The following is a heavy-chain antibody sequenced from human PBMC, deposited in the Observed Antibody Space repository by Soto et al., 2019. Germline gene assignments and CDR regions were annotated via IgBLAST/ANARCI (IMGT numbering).Heavy chain of an antibody. J-gene: IGHJ6*02. D-gene: IGHD6-13*01. Sequence: EVQLVETGGGLIQPGGSLRLSCAASGFTVSSNYMTWVRQAPGKGLEWVSVIHSSGTPYYADSVKGRFTISRDSSKNTLYLQMYTLRAEDTAVYYCAFSSWYGYYYYYGMDVWGQGTTVTVSS. V-gene: IGHV3-53*02. CDR1: GFTVSSNY. CDR3: AFSSWYGYYYYYGMDV. CDR2: IHSSGTP.